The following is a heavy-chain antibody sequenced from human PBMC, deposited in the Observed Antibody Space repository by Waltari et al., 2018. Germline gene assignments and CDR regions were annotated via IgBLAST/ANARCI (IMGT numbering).Heavy chain of an antibody. D-gene: IGHD3-22*01. CDR2: IYYRGRT. CDR1: GGSISSSSYY. J-gene: IGHJ6*02. CDR3: ARLHGHDSSGYYYYYYGMDV. V-gene: IGHV4-39*01. Sequence: QLQLQESGPGLVKPSETLSLTCTVSGGSISSSSYYWGWIRQPPGKGLEWIGSIYYRGRTHHNPSLKNRVTISVDTSKNQCSLKLSSVTAADTAVYYCARLHGHDSSGYYYYYYGMDVWGQGTTVTVSS.